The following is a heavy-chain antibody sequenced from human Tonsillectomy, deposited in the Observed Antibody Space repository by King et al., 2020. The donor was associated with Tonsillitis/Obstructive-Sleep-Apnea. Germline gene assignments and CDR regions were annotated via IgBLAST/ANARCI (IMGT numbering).Heavy chain of an antibody. CDR2: INHSGST. D-gene: IGHD5-18*01. CDR3: ARGLGDTADLYFDY. CDR1: GGSFSGYY. Sequence: VQLQQWGAGLLKPSETLSLTCAVYGGSFSGYYWSWIRQPPGKGLEWSGEINHSGSTNYNPSLKSRFTIAVDTSKNQFSLKLSSVTDADTAVYYCARGLGDTADLYFDYWGQGTLVTVSS. V-gene: IGHV4-34*01. J-gene: IGHJ4*02.